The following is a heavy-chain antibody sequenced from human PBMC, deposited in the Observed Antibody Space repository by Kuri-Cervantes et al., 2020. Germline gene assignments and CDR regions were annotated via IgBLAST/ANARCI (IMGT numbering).Heavy chain of an antibody. CDR3: TRGEYFDHYYMDV. Sequence: SVKLSCKASGGTFSSYAISWVRQAPGQGLEWMGEIIPFFGTTHYAQNFQGRLTISTDASTNTAYMELTSLRFEDTAMYYYTRGEYFDHYYMDVWGKGTTVTVSS. J-gene: IGHJ6*03. CDR2: IIPFFGTT. V-gene: IGHV1-69*05. D-gene: IGHD3-16*01. CDR1: GGTFSSYA.